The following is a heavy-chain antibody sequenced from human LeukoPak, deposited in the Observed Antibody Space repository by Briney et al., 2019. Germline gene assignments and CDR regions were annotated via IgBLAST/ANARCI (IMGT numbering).Heavy chain of an antibody. CDR2: ISAYNGNT. CDR3: ARAQDRSITIFGVVADY. Sequence: ASVKVSCKASGYTFTSNGISWVRQAPGQGLEWMGWISAYNGNTNYAQKLQGRVTMTTDTSTSTAYMELRSLRSDDTAVYYCARAQDRSITIFGVVADYWGQGTLVTVSS. V-gene: IGHV1-18*01. CDR1: GYTFTSNG. J-gene: IGHJ4*02. D-gene: IGHD3-3*01.